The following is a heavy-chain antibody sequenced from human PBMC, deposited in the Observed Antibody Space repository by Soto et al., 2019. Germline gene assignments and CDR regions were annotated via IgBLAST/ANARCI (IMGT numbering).Heavy chain of an antibody. J-gene: IGHJ3*02. CDR2: IIPILGIA. V-gene: IGHV1-69*02. CDR3: FSGGHPDAFDI. D-gene: IGHD3-10*01. Sequence: GPSVKVSCKASGGTFSSYTISWVRQAPGQGLEWMGRIIPILGIANYAQKFQGRVTITADKSTSTAYMELSSLRSEDTAVYYCFSGGHPDAFDIWGQGTMVTVSS. CDR1: GGTFSSYT.